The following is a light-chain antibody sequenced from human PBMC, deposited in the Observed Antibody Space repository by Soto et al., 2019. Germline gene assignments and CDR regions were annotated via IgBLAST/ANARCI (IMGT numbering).Light chain of an antibody. CDR1: SSNLGAGYD. J-gene: IGLJ3*02. CDR3: QAYDYSLNASV. V-gene: IGLV1-40*01. CDR2: GNR. Sequence: QSVLTQPPSVSGAPGQRVTISCTGNSSNLGAGYDVHWYRQLPGAAPKLVIFGNRNRPSGVPERFSGSKSGTSASLAITGLQGEDEADYDCQAYDYSLNASVFGGGTKVTVL.